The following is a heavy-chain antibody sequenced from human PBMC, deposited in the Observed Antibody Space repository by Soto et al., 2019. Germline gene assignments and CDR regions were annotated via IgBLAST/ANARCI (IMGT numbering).Heavy chain of an antibody. CDR2: IYYSGST. D-gene: IGHD3-10*01. J-gene: IGHJ4*02. CDR1: GGSISSGDYY. V-gene: IGHV4-30-4*01. CDR3: ARSPRDILLWFGSPAVGGHCDY. Sequence: PSETLSLTCTVSGGSISSGDYYWSWIRQPPGKGLEWIGYIYYSGSTYSNPSLKSRVTISVDTSKNQFSLKLSSVTAADTAVYYWARSPRDILLWFGSPAVGGHCDYWGQGTLVTVSS.